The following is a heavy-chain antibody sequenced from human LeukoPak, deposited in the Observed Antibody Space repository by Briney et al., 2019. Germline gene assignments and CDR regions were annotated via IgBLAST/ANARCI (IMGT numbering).Heavy chain of an antibody. Sequence: GGSLRLSCAASGFTVSSNYMSWVRQAPGKRLEWVSIIYSGGSTFYADSVKGRFTIPRDNSKNTLYLQMNSLRAEDTAGYYCARGGSYLSAFDIWGQGTMVTVSS. CDR2: IYSGGST. J-gene: IGHJ3*02. D-gene: IGHD1-26*01. CDR1: GFTVSSNY. CDR3: ARGGSYLSAFDI. V-gene: IGHV3-53*01.